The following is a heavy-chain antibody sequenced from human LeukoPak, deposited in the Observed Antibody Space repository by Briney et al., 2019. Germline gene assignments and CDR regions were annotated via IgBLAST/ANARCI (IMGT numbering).Heavy chain of an antibody. V-gene: IGHV4-59*01. CDR3: ARVSFPAYMTTVTTRAFPFDP. D-gene: IGHD4-17*01. CDR1: GGSISSYY. J-gene: IGHJ5*02. CDR2: IYYSGST. Sequence: PSETLSLTCTVSGGSISSYYWSWIRPPPGKGLEGIGYIYYSGSTNYNPSLKSRVTISVDTSKNQFSLKLSSVTAADTAVYYWARVSFPAYMTTVTTRAFPFDPWGQGTLVTVSS.